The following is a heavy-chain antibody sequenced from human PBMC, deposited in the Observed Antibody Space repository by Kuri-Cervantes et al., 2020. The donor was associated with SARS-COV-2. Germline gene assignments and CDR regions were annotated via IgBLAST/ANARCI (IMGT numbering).Heavy chain of an antibody. D-gene: IGHD3-3*01. CDR1: GFTFGDYA. CDR2: IRSKAYGGTT. Sequence: GESLKISCTASGFTFGDYAMSWVRQAPGKGLEWVGFIRSKAYGGTTEYAASVKGRFTISRDESKSIAYLQMNSLKTEDTAVYYCTRYDFWSGYYLDYWGQGTLVTVSS. V-gene: IGHV3-49*04. J-gene: IGHJ4*02. CDR3: TRYDFWSGYYLDY.